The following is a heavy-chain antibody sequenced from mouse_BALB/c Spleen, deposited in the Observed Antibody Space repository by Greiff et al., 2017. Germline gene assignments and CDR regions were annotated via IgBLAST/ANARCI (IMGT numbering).Heavy chain of an antibody. J-gene: IGHJ1*01. CDR1: GFTFSSYA. V-gene: IGHV5-6-5*01. CDR3: ARWLLRNWYCDV. D-gene: IGHD2-3*01. CDR2: ISSGGST. Sequence: EVKLVESGGGLVKPGGSLKLSCAASGFTFSSYAMSWVRQTPEKRLEWVASISSGGSTYYPDSVKGRFTISRDNARNILYLQMSSLRSEDTAMYYCARWLLRNWYCDVWGAGTTVTVSS.